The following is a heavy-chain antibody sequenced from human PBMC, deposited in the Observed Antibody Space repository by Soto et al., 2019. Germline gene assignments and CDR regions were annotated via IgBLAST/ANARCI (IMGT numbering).Heavy chain of an antibody. J-gene: IGHJ6*02. CDR3: AWRRVYSSSRYYYYGMDV. CDR1: GGTFSSYA. V-gene: IGHV1-69*06. Sequence: QVQLVQSGAEVKKPGSSVKVPCKASGGTFSSYAISWVRQAPGQGLEWMGGIIPIFGTANYAQKFQGRVTITADKSTSTAYMELSSLRSEDTAVYYCAWRRVYSSSRYYYYGMDVWGQGTTVTVSS. CDR2: IIPIFGTA. D-gene: IGHD6-6*01.